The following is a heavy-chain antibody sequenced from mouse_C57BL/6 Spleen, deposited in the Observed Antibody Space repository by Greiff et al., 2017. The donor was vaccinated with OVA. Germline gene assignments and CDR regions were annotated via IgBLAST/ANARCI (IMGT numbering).Heavy chain of an antibody. V-gene: IGHV3-6*01. CDR1: GYSITSGYY. J-gene: IGHJ2*01. CDR3: ARGDPYFDY. Sequence: VQLQQSGPGLVKPSQSLSLTCSVTGYSITSGYYWNWIRQFPGNKLEWMGYISYDGSNNYNPSLKNRISITRDTSKNQFFLKLNSVTTEDTATYYCARGDPYFDYWGQGTTLTVSS. CDR2: ISYDGSN. D-gene: IGHD3-3*01.